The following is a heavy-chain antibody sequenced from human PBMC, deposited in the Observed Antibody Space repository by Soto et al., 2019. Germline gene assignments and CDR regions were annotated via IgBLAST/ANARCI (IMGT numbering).Heavy chain of an antibody. D-gene: IGHD3-10*01. CDR3: ARGRELLWFNSRRDGCYAP. V-gene: IGHV4-34*01. J-gene: IGHJ1*01. CDR1: GGSFSGYY. CDR2: INHSGST. Sequence: SETLSLTCAFYGGSFSGYYWSWIRQPPGKGLEWIGEINHSGSTNYNPSLKSRVTISVDTSKNQFSLKLSSVTAADTAVYYCARGRELLWFNSRRDGCYAPWGEGTLVTV.